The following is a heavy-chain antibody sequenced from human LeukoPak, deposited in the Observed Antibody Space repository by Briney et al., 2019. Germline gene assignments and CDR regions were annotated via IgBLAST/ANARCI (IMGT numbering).Heavy chain of an antibody. CDR1: GGSISSGDYY. CDR2: IYYSGST. J-gene: IGHJ4*02. V-gene: IGHV4-30-4*08. D-gene: IGHD6-6*01. CDR3: AASSSYHPIDY. Sequence: PSETLSLTCTVSGGSISSGDYYWSWIRQPPGKGLEWIGYIYYSGSTYYNPSLKSRVTISVDTSKNQFSLKLSSVTAADTAVYYCAASSSYHPIDYWGQGTLVTVSS.